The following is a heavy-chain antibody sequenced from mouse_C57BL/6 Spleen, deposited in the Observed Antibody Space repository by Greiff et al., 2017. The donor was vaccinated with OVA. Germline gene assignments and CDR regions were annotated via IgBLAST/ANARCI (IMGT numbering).Heavy chain of an antibody. CDR1: GFTFSDYG. Sequence: DVQLVESGGGLVKPGGSLKLSCAASGFTFSDYGMHWVRQAPEKGLEWVAYISSGSSTIYYADTVKGRFTIARDNATNTLFLQLTSLRSEDTAMDYCARYGLAYWGQGTLVTVSA. CDR3: ARYGLAY. CDR2: ISSGSSTI. J-gene: IGHJ3*01. V-gene: IGHV5-17*01.